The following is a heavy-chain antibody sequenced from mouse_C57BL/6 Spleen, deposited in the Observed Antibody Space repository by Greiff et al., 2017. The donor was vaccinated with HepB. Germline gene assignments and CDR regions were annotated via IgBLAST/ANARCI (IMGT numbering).Heavy chain of an antibody. CDR2: IYPGGGYT. CDR3: ARSPSTWAMDY. Sequence: QVQLQQSGAELVRPGTSVKMSCKASGYTFTNYWIGWAKQRPGHGLEWIGDIYPGGGYTNYNEKFKGKATLTADKSSSTAYMQFSSLTSEDSAIYSCARSPSTWAMDYWGQGTSVTVSS. V-gene: IGHV1-63*01. J-gene: IGHJ4*01. CDR1: GYTFTNYW. D-gene: IGHD1-1*01.